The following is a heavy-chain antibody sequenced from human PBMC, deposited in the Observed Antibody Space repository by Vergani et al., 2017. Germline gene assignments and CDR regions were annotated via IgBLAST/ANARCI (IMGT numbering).Heavy chain of an antibody. Sequence: QVQLVESGGGVVQPGRSLRLSCAASGFTFHHYGMHWVRQAPGKGLEWVAVTWYDGNNKQYADSVKGRFTISRDNSKSTMYLQMNSLRDEDTGVYYCARDLRLLYNRFDPWGQGTLVTVSS. D-gene: IGHD1-14*01. CDR2: TWYDGNNK. CDR1: GFTFHHYG. J-gene: IGHJ5*02. CDR3: ARDLRLLYNRFDP. V-gene: IGHV3-33*01.